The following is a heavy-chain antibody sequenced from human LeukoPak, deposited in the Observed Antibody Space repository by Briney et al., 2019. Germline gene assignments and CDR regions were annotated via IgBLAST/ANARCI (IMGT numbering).Heavy chain of an antibody. CDR2: IIPIFGTA. CDR1: GGTFSSYA. CDR3: ARESSGGPTGYYGMDV. D-gene: IGHD2-15*01. V-gene: IGHV1-69*13. Sequence: GASVKVSFTASGGTFSSYAISWVRQAPGQGLEWMGGIIPIFGTANYAQKFQGRVTITADESTSTAYMELSSLRSEDTAVYYCARESSGGPTGYYGMDVWGQGTTVTVSS. J-gene: IGHJ6*02.